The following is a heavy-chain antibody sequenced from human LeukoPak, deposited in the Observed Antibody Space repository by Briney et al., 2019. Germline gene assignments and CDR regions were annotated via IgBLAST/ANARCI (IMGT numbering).Heavy chain of an antibody. J-gene: IGHJ4*02. Sequence: SGGSLRLFCAASGFTFSNYAMSWVRQAPGKGLEWVSAISGGGGPTYYADSVKGRFTISRDNSKNTLYLQMNSLRAEDAAVYFCAKNSGYSWQYFFDYWGQGTLVTVSS. D-gene: IGHD6-25*01. CDR3: AKNSGYSWQYFFDY. V-gene: IGHV3-23*01. CDR1: GFTFSNYA. CDR2: ISGGGGPT.